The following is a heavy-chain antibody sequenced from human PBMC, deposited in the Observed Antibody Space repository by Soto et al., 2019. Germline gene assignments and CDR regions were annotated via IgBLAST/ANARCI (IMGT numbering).Heavy chain of an antibody. V-gene: IGHV4-4*02. CDR2: IYHSGST. D-gene: IGHD1-26*01. CDR1: GGSISSSSC. J-gene: IGHJ6*02. CDR3: ARVSGSYYYGMAV. Sequence: SETRSVTCGVSGGSISSSSCWSAVRQPPGKGLEWIGEIYHSGSTNYNPSLKSRVTISVDKSKNQFSLKLSSVTAADTAVYYCARVSGSYYYGMAVWAQGTTVTVS.